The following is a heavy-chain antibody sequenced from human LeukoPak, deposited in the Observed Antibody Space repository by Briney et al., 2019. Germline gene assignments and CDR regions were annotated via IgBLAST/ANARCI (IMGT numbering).Heavy chain of an antibody. J-gene: IGHJ4*02. CDR2: IYTSGST. V-gene: IGHV4-4*07. CDR3: ARLGNQWELRLEY. D-gene: IGHD1-26*01. CDR1: GGSLSSYF. Sequence: PSETLSLTCTVSGGSLSSYFWSWIRQPASKGLDWVGHIYTSGSTNYNPSLKSRVTMSLDTSKNQFSLKLSSVTAADTAVYYWARLGNQWELRLEYWGQETLVTVSS.